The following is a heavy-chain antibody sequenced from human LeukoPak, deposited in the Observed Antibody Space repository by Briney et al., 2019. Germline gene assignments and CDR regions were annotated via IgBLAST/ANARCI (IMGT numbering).Heavy chain of an antibody. CDR1: GFTFSSYW. V-gene: IGHV3-7*01. J-gene: IGHJ6*04. CDR2: IKYEGSEQ. Sequence: QPGGSLRLSCAASGFTFSSYWMTWVRQAPGKGLEWVANIKYEGSEQYYVDSVKGRFIISRDNARNSLYLQMDSLRAEDTAVYYCAEPGITMIGGVWGKGTTVTISS. D-gene: IGHD3-10*02. CDR3: AEPGITMIGGV.